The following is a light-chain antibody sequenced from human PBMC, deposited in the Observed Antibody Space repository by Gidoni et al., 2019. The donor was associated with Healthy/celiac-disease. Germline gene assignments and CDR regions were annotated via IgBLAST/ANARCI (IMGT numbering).Light chain of an antibody. CDR1: SLRSYY. CDR3: NSRDSSGNPRGVV. CDR2: VKN. V-gene: IGLV3-19*01. J-gene: IGLJ2*01. Sequence: SSELTQDPAVSVALGQTVRITCQGDSLRSYYASWYQQKPGQAPVLVIYVKNNRPSGIPDRFSGSSSGNTASLTITGAQAEDEADYYCNSRDSSGNPRGVVFGGGTKLTVL.